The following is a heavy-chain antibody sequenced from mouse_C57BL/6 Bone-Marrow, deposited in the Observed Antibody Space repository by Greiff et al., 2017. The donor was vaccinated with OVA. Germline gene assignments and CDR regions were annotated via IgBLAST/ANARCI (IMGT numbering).Heavy chain of an antibody. CDR2: IYPGSGGT. J-gene: IGHJ1*03. D-gene: IGHD1-1*01. CDR3: ARCNYYGSSNWYFDV. CDR1: GYTFTSYW. V-gene: IGHV1-55*01. Sequence: QVQLQQPGAELVKPGASVKMSCKASGYTFTSYWITWVKQRPGQGLEWIGDIYPGSGGTNHNEKFKSKATLTVDTSSSTAYMQLSSLTSEDSAVYYCARCNYYGSSNWYFDVWGTGTTVTVSS.